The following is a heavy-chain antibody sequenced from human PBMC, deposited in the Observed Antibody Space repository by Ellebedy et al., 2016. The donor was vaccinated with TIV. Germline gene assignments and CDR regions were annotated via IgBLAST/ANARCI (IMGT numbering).Heavy chain of an antibody. J-gene: IGHJ4*03. Sequence: GESLKISXAASGFTFSSYSMNWVRQAPGKGLEWVSSISSSSSYIYYADSVKGRFTISRDNAKNSLYLQMNSLRDEDTAVYYCARGDTIFGVVNEVDYWGQGTTVTVSS. CDR2: ISSSSSYI. CDR3: ARGDTIFGVVNEVDY. CDR1: GFTFSSYS. V-gene: IGHV3-21*01. D-gene: IGHD3-3*01.